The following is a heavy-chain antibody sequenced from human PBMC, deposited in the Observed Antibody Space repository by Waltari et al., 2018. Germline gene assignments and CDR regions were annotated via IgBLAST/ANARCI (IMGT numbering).Heavy chain of an antibody. CDR3: ARGRPSYDFWSGYREASDY. V-gene: IGHV3-74*01. CDR1: GFTFSSYW. CDR2: INSESSST. Sequence: EVQLVESGGGLVQPGGSLRLSCAASGFTFSSYWMHWVRQAPGKGLVWVSRINSESSSTSYADSVKGRFTISRDNAKNTLYLKMNSLRAEDTAVYYCARGRPSYDFWSGYREASDYWGQGTLVTVSS. J-gene: IGHJ4*02. D-gene: IGHD3-3*01.